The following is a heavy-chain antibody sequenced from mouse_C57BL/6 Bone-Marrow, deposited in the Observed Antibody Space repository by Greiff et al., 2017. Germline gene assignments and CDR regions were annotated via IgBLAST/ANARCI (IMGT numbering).Heavy chain of an antibody. CDR1: GYTFTSYW. V-gene: IGHV1-53*01. D-gene: IGHD2-5*01. J-gene: IGHJ2*01. CDR3: ARRGVYSNYVLFDY. CDR2: INPSNGGT. Sequence: QVQLQQPGTDLVKPGASVKLSCTASGYTFTSYWMHWVKQRPGQGLEWIGTINPSNGGTNYNEKFKSKATLTVDKSSSTDYMQLSSLTSEDSAVYYGARRGVYSNYVLFDYWGQGTTLTVSS.